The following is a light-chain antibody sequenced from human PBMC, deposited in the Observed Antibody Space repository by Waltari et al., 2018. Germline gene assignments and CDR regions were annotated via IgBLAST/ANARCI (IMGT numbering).Light chain of an antibody. CDR1: RPTIRACSD. Sequence: QSVLAPPPSVSGAPGQRVTISCTGSRPTIRACSDVHWYQQRPGTSPKLILYGKNNRRAGGHDRFAGSKSGTSASVAITGLQAEDEASYYCQYYDTNLVVFGGGTKLTVL. V-gene: IGLV1-40*01. CDR2: GKN. CDR3: QYYDTNLVV. J-gene: IGLJ2*01.